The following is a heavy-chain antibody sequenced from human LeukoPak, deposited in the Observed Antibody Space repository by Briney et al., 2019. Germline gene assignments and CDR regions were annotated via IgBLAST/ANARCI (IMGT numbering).Heavy chain of an antibody. CDR1: GFTSSTYA. J-gene: IGHJ6*02. CDR2: ISGSGGST. V-gene: IGHV3-23*01. Sequence: PGGSLRLSCAASGFTSSTYAMSWVRQAPGKGLEWVSGISGSGGSTYYADSVKGRFTISRDNSKNTLYLQVNSLRAEDTAVYYCARYQCDRLLSQYGDRCYYYKGMDVWGQGTTVTVSS. CDR3: ARYQCDRLLSQYGDRCYYYKGMDV. D-gene: IGHD4-17*01.